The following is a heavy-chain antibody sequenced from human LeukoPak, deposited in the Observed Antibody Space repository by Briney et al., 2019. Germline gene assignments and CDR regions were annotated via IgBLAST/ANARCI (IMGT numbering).Heavy chain of an antibody. CDR1: GFPFHRYG. CDR2: IWSVGSRI. Sequence: GGSLRLSCAASGFPFHRYGFHWVRQTPGKGLEWLAEIWSVGSRIHYADSVQGRFTISRDSPKSMVYLQMNSLTAEDTAVYYCARGLYALDYYYGLDVWGQGTKVTVSS. J-gene: IGHJ6*02. CDR3: ARGLYALDYYYGLDV. D-gene: IGHD2-8*01. V-gene: IGHV3-33*01.